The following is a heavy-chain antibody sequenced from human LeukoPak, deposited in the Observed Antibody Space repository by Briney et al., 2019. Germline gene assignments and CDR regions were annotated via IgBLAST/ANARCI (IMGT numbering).Heavy chain of an antibody. V-gene: IGHV1-69*04. CDR2: IIPILGIA. Sequence: SVKVSCKASGGTFSSYAISWVRQAPGQGLEWMGRIIPILGIANHAQKFQGRVTITADKSTSTAYMELSSLRSEDTAVYYCARDGYCSGGSCSKSYYYYGMDVWGQGTTVTVSS. CDR1: GGTFSSYA. J-gene: IGHJ6*02. D-gene: IGHD2-15*01. CDR3: ARDGYCSGGSCSKSYYYYGMDV.